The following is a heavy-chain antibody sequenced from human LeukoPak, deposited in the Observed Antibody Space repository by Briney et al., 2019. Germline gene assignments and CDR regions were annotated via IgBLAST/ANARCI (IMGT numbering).Heavy chain of an antibody. CDR1: GLTLSSYW. CDR2: INSDGSST. J-gene: IGHJ4*02. V-gene: IGHV3-74*01. CDR3: ASGTMVRGVIRSFDY. D-gene: IGHD3-10*01. Sequence: PGGSLRLSCAASGLTLSSYWMHWVRQAPGKGLVWVSRINSDGSSTSYADSVKGRFTISRDNAKNTLFLQMNSLRAEDTAVYYCASGTMVRGVIRSFDYWGQGTLVTVSS.